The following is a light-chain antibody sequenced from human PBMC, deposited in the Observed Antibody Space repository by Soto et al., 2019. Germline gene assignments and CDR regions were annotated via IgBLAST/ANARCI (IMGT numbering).Light chain of an antibody. J-gene: IGKJ1*01. CDR2: AAS. CDR3: QQSYSTPRT. Sequence: DIQMTQSASSLSASVGGRVTITCRASQSISIYLNWYQQKPGKVPKLLSYAASSLQSGVPSRFSGSGSGTDFTLTISSLQPEDFETYYCQQSYSTPRTFGQGTKVDIK. V-gene: IGKV1-39*01. CDR1: QSISIY.